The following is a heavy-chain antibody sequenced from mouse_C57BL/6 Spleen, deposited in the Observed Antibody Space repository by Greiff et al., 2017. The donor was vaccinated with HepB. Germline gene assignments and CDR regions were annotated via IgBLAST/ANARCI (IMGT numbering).Heavy chain of an antibody. CDR3: ARSGGDSSGYGFAY. J-gene: IGHJ3*01. CDR1: GYTFTSYW. Sequence: LQQPGAELVMPGASVKLSCKASGYTFTSYWMHWVKQRPGQGLEWIGEIDPSDSYTNYNQKFKGKSTLTVDKSSSTAYMQLSSLTSEDSAVYYCARSGGDSSGYGFAYWGQGTLVTVSA. CDR2: IDPSDSYT. V-gene: IGHV1-69*01. D-gene: IGHD3-2*02.